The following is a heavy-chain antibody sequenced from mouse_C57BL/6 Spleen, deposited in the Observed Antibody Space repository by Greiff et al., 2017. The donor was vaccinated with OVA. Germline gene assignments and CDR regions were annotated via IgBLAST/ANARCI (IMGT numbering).Heavy chain of an antibody. CDR2: IDPSDSET. CDR1: AYTSTTSW. Sequence: QVQLQQPGAELLRPGSSVKLSCKASAYTSTTSWMHWVKQRPIQGFEWIGNIDPSDSETHYNQKFKDKPTLTVDKSSSTAYMQLSSLTSEDSAVYYCARSHYSNSYAMDYWGQGTSVTVSS. J-gene: IGHJ4*01. V-gene: IGHV1-52*01. CDR3: ARSHYSNSYAMDY. D-gene: IGHD2-5*01.